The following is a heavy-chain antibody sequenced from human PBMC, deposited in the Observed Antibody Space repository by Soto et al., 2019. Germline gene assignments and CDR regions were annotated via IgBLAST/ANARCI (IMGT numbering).Heavy chain of an antibody. CDR2: MNPNSGNT. D-gene: IGHD6-13*01. CDR3: ARRGYSSSWYYYYYYGMDV. J-gene: IGHJ6*02. V-gene: IGHV1-8*01. CDR1: GYTFTSYD. Sequence: QVQLVQSGAEVQKPGASVKVSCKASGYTFTSYDINWVRQATGQGLEWMGWMNPNSGNTGYAQKFQGRVTMTRNTSISTGYMELSSLRSEDTAVYYCARRGYSSSWYYYYYYGMDVWGQGTTVTVSS.